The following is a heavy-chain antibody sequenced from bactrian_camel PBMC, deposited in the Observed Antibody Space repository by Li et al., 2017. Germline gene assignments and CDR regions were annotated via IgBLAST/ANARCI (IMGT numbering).Heavy chain of an antibody. CDR3: AEYRNSRPESIFDY. CDR2: ISSTAVRT. V-gene: IGHV3S40*01. CDR1: GFTFSSYV. J-gene: IGHJ4*01. Sequence: DVQLVESGGGLVQPGGSLRLSCTASGFTFSSYVMSWVRQAPGKGLEWVSGISSTAVRTYYADSVKGRFTISRDDAKNTVYLQLNSLKTDDMAMYYCAEYRNSRPESIFDYWGQGTQVTVS. D-gene: IGHD3*01.